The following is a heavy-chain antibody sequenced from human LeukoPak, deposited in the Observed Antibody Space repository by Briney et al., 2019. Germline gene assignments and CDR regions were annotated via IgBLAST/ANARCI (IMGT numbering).Heavy chain of an antibody. Sequence: ASVKVSCKVPGYTLTDFSIHWVRQAPGKGLEWMGGFDPGDGETIYAQKFQGRVTMTEDTSTDTAYMELSSLRSEDTAVYYCATVEWLLLSWGQGTLVTVSS. J-gene: IGHJ4*02. CDR1: GYTLTDFS. D-gene: IGHD3-3*01. V-gene: IGHV1-24*01. CDR3: ATVEWLLLS. CDR2: FDPGDGET.